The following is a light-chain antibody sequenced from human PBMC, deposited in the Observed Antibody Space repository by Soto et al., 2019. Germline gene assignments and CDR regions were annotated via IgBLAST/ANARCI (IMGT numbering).Light chain of an antibody. Sequence: DIPMTQSPSSLSASVGDRVTITCRASHSISNYLNWYQQKPGKAPNLLIYTASSLQSGVPSRFSGSGSGTDFTLTISSLQPEDFATYYCQQSYSTPYSFGQGTKLDIK. CDR2: TAS. CDR3: QQSYSTPYS. V-gene: IGKV1-39*01. J-gene: IGKJ2*03. CDR1: HSISNY.